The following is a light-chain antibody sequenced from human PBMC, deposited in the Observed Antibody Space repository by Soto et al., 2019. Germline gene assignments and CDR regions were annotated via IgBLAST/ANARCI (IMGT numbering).Light chain of an antibody. V-gene: IGLV2-14*01. CDR3: SSYTSGSNVM. CDR2: EVN. Sequence: QSALTQPASLSGSPGQSITISCTGASSDIGAYDYVSWFQQHPGKAPKLMISEVNNRPSGVSNRFSGSKSGNTAYLTISGLQVEDEAEYYCSSYTSGSNVMFGGGKKVTV. J-gene: IGLJ3*02. CDR1: SSDIGAYDY.